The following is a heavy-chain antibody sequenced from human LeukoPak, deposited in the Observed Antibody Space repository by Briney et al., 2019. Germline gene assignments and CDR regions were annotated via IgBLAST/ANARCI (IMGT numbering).Heavy chain of an antibody. V-gene: IGHV3-23*01. J-gene: IGHJ4*02. CDR3: ARCSGDTCYSRPPDF. CDR1: GFTFSSYG. D-gene: IGHD2-15*01. Sequence: GGSLRPSCAASGFTFSSYGMSWVRQAPGKGLEWVSAITDTGGSTYYTDPMKGRFTISRDNSENMLYLQMNGLRAEDTAIYYCARCSGDTCYSRPPDFWGQGALVTVSS. CDR2: ITDTGGST.